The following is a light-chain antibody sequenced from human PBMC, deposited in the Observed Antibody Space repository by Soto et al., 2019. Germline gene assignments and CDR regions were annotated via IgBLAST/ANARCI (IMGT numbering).Light chain of an antibody. Sequence: QSVLTQPPSVSAAPGQKVNISCSGSSSNIGNNYVSWYQQLPGTAPKLLIYENNKRPSGIPDRFSGSKSGTSDTLGITGLQTGDEADYYCGTWYSSLSVVVGGGTKVTVL. CDR3: GTWYSSLSVV. CDR1: SSNIGNNY. CDR2: ENN. V-gene: IGLV1-51*02. J-gene: IGLJ2*01.